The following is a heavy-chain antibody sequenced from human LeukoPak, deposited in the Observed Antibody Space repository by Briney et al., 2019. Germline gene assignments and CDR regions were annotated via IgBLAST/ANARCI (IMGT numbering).Heavy chain of an antibody. V-gene: IGHV4-59*01. J-gene: IGHJ6*02. CDR3: ARDWVGSGNYGMDV. CDR1: GGSISSYY. CDR2: IYYSGST. Sequence: SETLSLTCTGTGGSISSYYWSGIRQPPGKGLEWIGYIYYSGSTNYNPSLKSRVTISVDTSKNQFSLKLSSVTAADTAVYYCARDWVGSGNYGMDVWGQGTTVTVSS. D-gene: IGHD3-10*01.